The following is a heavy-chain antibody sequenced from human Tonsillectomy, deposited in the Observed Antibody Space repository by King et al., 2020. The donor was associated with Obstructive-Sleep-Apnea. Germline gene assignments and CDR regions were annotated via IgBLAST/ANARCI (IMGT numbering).Heavy chain of an antibody. CDR1: GFTFSSYW. J-gene: IGHJ6*02. V-gene: IGHV3-74*01. Sequence: VQLVESGGGLVQPGGSLRLSCAASGFTFSSYWMFWVRKTPGKGLVWVSRINSDGSSTSHADSVKGRFTISRDNAKNTLYLQMNSLRAEDTAVYYCAKTPYRYYGLDVWGQGTTVTVSS. D-gene: IGHD3-16*02. CDR3: AKTPYRYYGLDV. CDR2: INSDGSST.